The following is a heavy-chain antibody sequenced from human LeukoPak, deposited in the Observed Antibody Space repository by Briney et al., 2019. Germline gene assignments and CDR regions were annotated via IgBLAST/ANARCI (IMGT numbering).Heavy chain of an antibody. D-gene: IGHD4-17*01. CDR3: ARVDPYGDYFDY. CDR2: IYYSGST. V-gene: IGHV4-59*01. Sequence: SETLSLTCTVSGGSISSYYWSWIRQPPGKGLEWIGYIYYSGSTNYNPSLKSRVTISVDMSKNQFPLKLSSVTAADAAVYYCARVDPYGDYFDYWGQGTLVTVSS. CDR1: GGSISSYY. J-gene: IGHJ4*02.